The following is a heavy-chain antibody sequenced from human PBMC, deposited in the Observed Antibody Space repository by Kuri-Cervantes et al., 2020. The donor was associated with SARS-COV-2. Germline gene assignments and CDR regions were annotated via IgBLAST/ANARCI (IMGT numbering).Heavy chain of an antibody. Sequence: GSLRLSCTVSGGSISSSSYYWGWIRQPPGKGLEWIGSINYSGSTFYSPNLKSRVTISVDTSTNQFSLKLTSVTAADTAVYYCARHTSTGWFDPWGQGTLVTVSS. CDR2: INYSGST. J-gene: IGHJ5*02. CDR3: ARHTSTGWFDP. D-gene: IGHD3-10*01. CDR1: GGSISSSSYY. V-gene: IGHV4-39*01.